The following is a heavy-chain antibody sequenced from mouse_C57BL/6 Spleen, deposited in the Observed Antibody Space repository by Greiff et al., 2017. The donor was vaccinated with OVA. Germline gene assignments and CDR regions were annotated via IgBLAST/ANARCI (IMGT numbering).Heavy chain of an antibody. CDR2: ISSGSSTI. CDR3: AREGGTSWFAY. Sequence: EVQRVESGGGLVKPGGSLTLSCAASGFTFSDYGMHWVRQAPEKGLEWVAYISSGSSTIYSADTVKGRFTISRDNAKNTLFLQMTSLRSEDTAMYYGAREGGTSWFAYWGQGTLVTVSA. V-gene: IGHV5-17*01. J-gene: IGHJ3*01. CDR1: GFTFSDYG. D-gene: IGHD5-1*01.